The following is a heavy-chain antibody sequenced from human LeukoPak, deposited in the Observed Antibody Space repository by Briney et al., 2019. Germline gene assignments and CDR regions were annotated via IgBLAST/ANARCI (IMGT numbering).Heavy chain of an antibody. Sequence: QPGGSLRLSCVASGFTFSSYEMNWVRQAPGKGLEWVSYISASGRSIYYADSVKGRFTISRDNSKNTLYLQMNSLRAEDTAVYYCAREKGAVAGWFDPWGQGTLVTVSS. CDR3: AREKGAVAGWFDP. J-gene: IGHJ5*02. D-gene: IGHD6-19*01. V-gene: IGHV3-48*03. CDR1: GFTFSSYE. CDR2: ISASGRSI.